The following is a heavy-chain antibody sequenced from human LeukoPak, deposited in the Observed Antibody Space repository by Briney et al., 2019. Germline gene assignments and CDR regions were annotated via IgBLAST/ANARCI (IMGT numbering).Heavy chain of an antibody. V-gene: IGHV3-15*04. CDR3: TRSPLRYYYGSGGDGYYYMDV. D-gene: IGHD3-10*01. CDR2: IESRTDGGTT. J-gene: IGHJ6*03. CDR1: GFSFSDAW. Sequence: PGGSLRLSCAVSGFSFSDAWMSWVRQTPGKGLEWVGRIESRTDGGTTDYAALVKGRFTISRDDSTNTLYLQMNSLKSEDTAVYYCTRSPLRYYYGSGGDGYYYMDVWGKGTTVTISS.